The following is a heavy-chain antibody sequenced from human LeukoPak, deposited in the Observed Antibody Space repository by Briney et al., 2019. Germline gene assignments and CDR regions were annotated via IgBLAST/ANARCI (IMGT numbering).Heavy chain of an antibody. CDR1: GFTFSSYG. J-gene: IGHJ5*01. V-gene: IGHV3-33*01. Sequence: PGRSLRLSCAASGFTFSSYGMHWVRQAPGKGLEWVAVIWYDGSNKYYADSVKGRFTISRDNSKNTLYLQMNSLRAEDTAVYYCARSVSSFWSGYHPTDSWGQGTLVTVSS. CDR3: ARSVSSFWSGYHPTDS. CDR2: IWYDGSNK. D-gene: IGHD3-3*01.